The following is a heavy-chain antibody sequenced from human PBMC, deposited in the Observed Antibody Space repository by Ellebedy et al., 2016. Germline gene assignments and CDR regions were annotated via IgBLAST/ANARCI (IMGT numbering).Heavy chain of an antibody. CDR3: VRELANCAGDCLYL. J-gene: IGHJ4*02. V-gene: IGHV3-74*01. CDR1: GFAFSSYW. CDR2: IISDGSII. D-gene: IGHD2-21*02. Sequence: GGSLRLSCAASGFAFSSYWMHWVRQAPGKGLVWVSRIISDGSIINYADSVRGRFTISRDNAKNTLYLQMNSLRAEDTAVYYCVRELANCAGDCLYLGGQGTLVTVSS.